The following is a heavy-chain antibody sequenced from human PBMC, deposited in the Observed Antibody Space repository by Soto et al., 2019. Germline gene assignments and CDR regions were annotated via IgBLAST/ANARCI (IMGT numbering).Heavy chain of an antibody. Sequence: GGSLRLSCAASGISFSDYGMSWVRQAPGKGLEWVSGISGSGDRTYYADSVKGRFTISRDNPKNTLYLQMNSLRAEDTAVYYCAKRRMITIFGVVDGMDVWGQGTTVTVSS. V-gene: IGHV3-23*01. CDR2: ISGSGDRT. J-gene: IGHJ6*02. D-gene: IGHD3-3*01. CDR1: GISFSDYG. CDR3: AKRRMITIFGVVDGMDV.